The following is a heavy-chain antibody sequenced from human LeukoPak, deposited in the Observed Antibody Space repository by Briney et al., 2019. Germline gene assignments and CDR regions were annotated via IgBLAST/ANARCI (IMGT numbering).Heavy chain of an antibody. CDR2: ISSSGGST. J-gene: IGHJ4*02. Sequence: PGESLRLSCAASGFIFSTYTMNWVRQAPGKGLEWVSSISSSGGSTYYADSVKGRFTISRDNSKNTLYLQVDSLRAEDTAVYYCAKAAVYHDSCPDSWGQGTLVTVSS. CDR3: AKAAVYHDSCPDS. V-gene: IGHV3-23*01. CDR1: GFIFSTYT. D-gene: IGHD5/OR15-5a*01.